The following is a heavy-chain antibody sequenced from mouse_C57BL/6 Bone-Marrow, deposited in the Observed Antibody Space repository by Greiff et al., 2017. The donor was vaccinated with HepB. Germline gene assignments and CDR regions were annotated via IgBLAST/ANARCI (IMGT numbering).Heavy chain of an antibody. V-gene: IGHV1-53*01. D-gene: IGHD1-1*01. CDR3: ASAHYYYGSSYYAMDY. CDR2: INPSNGGT. CDR1: GYTFTSYW. Sequence: QVQLQQPGTELVKPGASVKLSCKASGYTFTSYWMHWVKQRPGQGLEWIGNINPSNGGTNYNEKFKSKAILTVDKSSSKAYMQLSSLISEDSAVYYCASAHYYYGSSYYAMDYWGQGTSVTVSS. J-gene: IGHJ4*01.